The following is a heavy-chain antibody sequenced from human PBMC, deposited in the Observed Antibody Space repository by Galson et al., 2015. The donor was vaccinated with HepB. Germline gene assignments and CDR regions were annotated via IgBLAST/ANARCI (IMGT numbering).Heavy chain of an antibody. CDR1: GYTFTDYY. CDR3: ARDLRENGVTELDY. V-gene: IGHV1-2*06. J-gene: IGHJ4*02. D-gene: IGHD2-8*01. Sequence: SVKVSCKASGYTFTDYYIHWVRQAPGQGLEWMGRFDPNNGGTNYAQKFQGRVSMTGDTSISTAYMDLSRLRSDDTAVYYCARDLRENGVTELDYWGQGTLVTVSS. CDR2: FDPNNGGT.